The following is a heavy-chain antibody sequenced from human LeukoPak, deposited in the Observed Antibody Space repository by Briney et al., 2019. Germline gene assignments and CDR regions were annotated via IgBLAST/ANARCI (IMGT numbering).Heavy chain of an antibody. D-gene: IGHD3-10*01. J-gene: IGHJ2*01. CDR1: GGSFSSYS. CDR2: IIEKGNA. Sequence: SETLSLTCALYGGSFSSYSWSWTWIRQTPEKGLEWIGEIIEKGNANYNPSLKSRVTIDLDTSKNQFSLKLTPMTVADTAMYYCARGYYPPRWYFDLWGRGTLVTVSS. V-gene: IGHV4-34*01. CDR3: ARGYYPPRWYFDL.